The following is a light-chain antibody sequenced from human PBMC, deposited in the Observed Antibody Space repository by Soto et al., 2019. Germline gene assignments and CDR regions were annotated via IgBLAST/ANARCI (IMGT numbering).Light chain of an antibody. V-gene: IGKV1-5*03. CDR3: QHYNSYSEA. Sequence: STLSGSVGDRVTITCRASQTISSWLAWYQQKPGKAPKLLIYKASTLKSGVPSRFSGSGSGTEFTLTISSLQPDDFATYYCQHYNSYSEAFGQGTKVDIK. J-gene: IGKJ1*01. CDR2: KAS. CDR1: QTISSW.